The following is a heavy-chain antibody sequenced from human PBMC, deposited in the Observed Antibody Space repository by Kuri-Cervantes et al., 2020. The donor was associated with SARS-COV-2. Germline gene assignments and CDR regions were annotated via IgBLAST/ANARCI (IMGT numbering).Heavy chain of an antibody. D-gene: IGHD1-26*01. J-gene: IGHJ6*02. CDR3: AKDLWEWERFYFYGMDV. V-gene: IGHV3-30*18. Sequence: SCAASGFAFRSYGMHWVRQAPGKGLEWVAVTSFDENNKRYADSVKGRFSISRDNSKNTLYLQMNSLKVEDTAVYYCAKDLWEWERFYFYGMDVWGQGTTVTVSS. CDR1: GFAFRSYG. CDR2: TSFDENNK.